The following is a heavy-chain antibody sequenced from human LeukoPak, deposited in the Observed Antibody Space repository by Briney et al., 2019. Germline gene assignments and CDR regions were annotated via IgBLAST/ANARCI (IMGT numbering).Heavy chain of an antibody. CDR1: GFTFSGYS. Sequence: GGSLRLSCAASGFTFSGYSMNWARQAPGKGLEWVSYISGSGSYIYYADSVKGRFTISRDNGKKSLYLQMNSLRAEDTAVYYCAMATDSNQFDYWGQGTLVTVSS. J-gene: IGHJ4*02. V-gene: IGHV3-21*01. CDR2: ISGSGSYI. CDR3: AMATDSNQFDY. D-gene: IGHD5-24*01.